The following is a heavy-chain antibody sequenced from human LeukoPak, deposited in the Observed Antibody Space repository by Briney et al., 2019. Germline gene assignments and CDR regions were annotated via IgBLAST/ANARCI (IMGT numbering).Heavy chain of an antibody. D-gene: IGHD2-21*02. V-gene: IGHV3-7*01. CDR2: IQEDGKKE. J-gene: IGHJ4*02. CDR3: AKDIVGGGDDY. CDR1: GFTSTKFW. Sequence: GGSLRLSCEASGFTSTKFWMSWVRQAPGKGLEWVANIQEDGKKENYVDSVRGRFTISRDNAKNSIYLQMNSLRVEDTAVYYCAKDIVGGGDDYWGQGTLVIVSS.